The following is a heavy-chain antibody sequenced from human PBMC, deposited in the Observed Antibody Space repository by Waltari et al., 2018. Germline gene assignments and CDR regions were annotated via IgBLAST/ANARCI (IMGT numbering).Heavy chain of an antibody. CDR2: IYWNDDK. Sequence: QITLKESGPTLVKPTQTLTLTSTFSGFSLSTSGVGVGWIRQPPGKAPEWLALIYWNDDKRYSPSLKSRLTITKDTSKNQVVLTMTNMDPVDTATCYCAHALPDCSSTSCYPYYYYYMDVWGKGTTVTVSS. D-gene: IGHD2-2*01. CDR1: GFSLSTSGVG. CDR3: AHALPDCSSTSCYPYYYYYMDV. J-gene: IGHJ6*03. V-gene: IGHV2-5*01.